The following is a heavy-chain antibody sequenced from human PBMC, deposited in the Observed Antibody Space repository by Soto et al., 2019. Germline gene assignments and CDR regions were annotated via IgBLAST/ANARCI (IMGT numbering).Heavy chain of an antibody. CDR3: ATVHNTSRSFNF. CDR1: GFTFSVSA. V-gene: IGHV3-23*01. D-gene: IGHD1-20*01. J-gene: IGHJ4*02. CDR2: TGLSGRTT. Sequence: GGSLRLSCVASGFTFSVSAMTWVRQAPGKGLEWASTTGLSGRTTYYGDSVKGRFTVSRDNSKNTLDLQMSSLRAEDTAVYYCATVHNTSRSFNFWGRGTLVTVSS.